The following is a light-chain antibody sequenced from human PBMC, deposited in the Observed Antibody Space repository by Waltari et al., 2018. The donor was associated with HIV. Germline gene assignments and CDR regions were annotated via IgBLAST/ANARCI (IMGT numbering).Light chain of an antibody. CDR1: SSNIGGNY. J-gene: IGLJ3*02. Sequence: QSVLTQPPSASGTPGQRVTISCSGSSSNIGGNYVYWYQQLPGTAPKLLIYRNNRRPSRVPDRFSGSKSGTSASLAISGLRSEDEADYYCAAWDDSLSGLVFGGGTKLTVL. V-gene: IGLV1-47*01. CDR3: AAWDDSLSGLV. CDR2: RNN.